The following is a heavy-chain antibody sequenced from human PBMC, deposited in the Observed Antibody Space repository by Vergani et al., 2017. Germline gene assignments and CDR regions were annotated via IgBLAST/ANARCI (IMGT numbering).Heavy chain of an antibody. D-gene: IGHD2-2*01. V-gene: IGHV1-69*01. Sequence: QVQLVQSGAEVKKPGSSVKVSCKASGGTFSSYAISWVRQAPGQGLEWMGGIIPIFGTANYAQKFQGRVTITADESTSTAYMELSSLRSEDTAVYYCARAVVVVPAAIHYYYYYMDVWGKGPTVTVSS. J-gene: IGHJ6*03. CDR3: ARAVVVVPAAIHYYYYYMDV. CDR2: IIPIFGTA. CDR1: GGTFSSYA.